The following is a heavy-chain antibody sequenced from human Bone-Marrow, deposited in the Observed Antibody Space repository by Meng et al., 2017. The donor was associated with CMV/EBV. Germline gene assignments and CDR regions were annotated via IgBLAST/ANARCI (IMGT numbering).Heavy chain of an antibody. Sequence: SGFACSSYWVHWVRHAPGKGLVWVSRINSDGSSTSYADSVKGRFTISRDNAKNTLYLQMNSLRAEDTAVYYCAREAGDTYYYYGMDVWGQGTTVTVSS. J-gene: IGHJ6*02. CDR2: INSDGSST. V-gene: IGHV3-74*01. D-gene: IGHD5-18*01. CDR3: AREAGDTYYYYGMDV. CDR1: GFACSSYW.